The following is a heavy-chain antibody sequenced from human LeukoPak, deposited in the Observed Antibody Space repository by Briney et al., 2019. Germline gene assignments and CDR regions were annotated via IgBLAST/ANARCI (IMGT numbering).Heavy chain of an antibody. Sequence: GGSLRLSCAASGFTFSSYAMSWVRQAPGKGLEWVSAISGSGGSTYYADSVKGRFTISRDNSKNTLYLQMNSQRAEDTAVYYCAKTGPPCSSTSCYTCYYYMDVWGKGTTVTVSS. D-gene: IGHD2-2*02. J-gene: IGHJ6*03. CDR1: GFTFSSYA. CDR3: AKTGPPCSSTSCYTCYYYMDV. V-gene: IGHV3-23*01. CDR2: ISGSGGST.